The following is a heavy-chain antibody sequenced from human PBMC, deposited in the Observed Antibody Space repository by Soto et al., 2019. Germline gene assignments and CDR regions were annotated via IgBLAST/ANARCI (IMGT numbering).Heavy chain of an antibody. V-gene: IGHV3-48*02. D-gene: IGHD6-13*01. CDR2: ISSSSSTI. Sequence: PEGSLRLSCAASGFTFSSYSMNWVRQAPGKGLEWVSYISSSSSTIYYADSVKGRFTISRDNAKNSLYLQMNSLRDEDTAGYYCARGGQHREGYNWFDPWGQGTQGTVSS. CDR1: GFTFSSYS. CDR3: ARGGQHREGYNWFDP. J-gene: IGHJ5*02.